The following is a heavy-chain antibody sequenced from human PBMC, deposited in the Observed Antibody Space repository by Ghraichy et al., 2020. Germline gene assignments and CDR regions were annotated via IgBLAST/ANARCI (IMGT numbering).Heavy chain of an antibody. CDR2: ISSSSSYI. CDR3: ARPRLEYSISSLGY. Sequence: GGSLRLSCAASGFTFSSYSMNWVRQAPGKGLEWVSSISSSSSYIYYADSVKGRFTISRDNAKNSLSLQMNSLRAEDTAVYYCARPRLEYSISSLGYWGQGTLVTVSS. CDR1: GFTFSSYS. V-gene: IGHV3-21*01. J-gene: IGHJ4*02. D-gene: IGHD6-6*01.